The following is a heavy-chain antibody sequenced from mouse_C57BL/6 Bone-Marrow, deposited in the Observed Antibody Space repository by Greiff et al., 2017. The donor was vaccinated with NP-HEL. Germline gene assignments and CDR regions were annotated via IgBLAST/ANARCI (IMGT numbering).Heavy chain of an antibody. CDR2: INPSNGGT. CDR3: ARGKYSNYVGYAMDY. V-gene: IGHV1-53*01. Sequence: QVQLQQPGTELVKPGASVKLSCKASGYTFTSYWMHWVKQRPGQGLEWIGNINPSNGGTNYNEKFKSKATLTVDNSSSTAYMQLSSLTSEDSAVYYCARGKYSNYVGYAMDYWGQGTSVTVSS. D-gene: IGHD2-5*01. J-gene: IGHJ4*01. CDR1: GYTFTSYW.